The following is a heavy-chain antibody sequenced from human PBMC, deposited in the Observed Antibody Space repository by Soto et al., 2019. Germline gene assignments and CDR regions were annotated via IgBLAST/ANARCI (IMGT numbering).Heavy chain of an antibody. Sequence: GGSLRLSCVASGFTFSSYSMNWVRQAPGKGLEWVSFISSSSSTIYYADSVKGRFTSPGDNTKNSLYLQMNSLRAEDTAVYYCARNPVGYCSGGSCGNDAFDIWGQGTMFTVS. J-gene: IGHJ3*02. D-gene: IGHD2-15*01. CDR1: GFTFSSYS. CDR3: ARNPVGYCSGGSCGNDAFDI. V-gene: IGHV3-48*01. CDR2: ISSSSSTI.